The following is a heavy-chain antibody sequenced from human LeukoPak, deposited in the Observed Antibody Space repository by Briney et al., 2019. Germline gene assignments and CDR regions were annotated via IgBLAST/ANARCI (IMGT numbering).Heavy chain of an antibody. CDR1: GFTFDDHA. CDR2: ISGDGGST. V-gene: IGHV3-43*02. J-gene: IGHJ6*02. D-gene: IGHD6-19*01. Sequence: PGGSLRLSCAASGFTFDDHAMHWVRQAPGKGLEWVSLISGDGGSTYYADSVKGRFTISGDNSKNSLYLQMNSLRTEDTALYYCAKDGHGEAVAGPYYYYYGMDVWGQGTTVTVSS. CDR3: AKDGHGEAVAGPYYYYYGMDV.